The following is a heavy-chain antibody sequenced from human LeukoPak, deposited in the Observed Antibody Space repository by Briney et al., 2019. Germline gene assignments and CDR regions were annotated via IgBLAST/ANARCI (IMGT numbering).Heavy chain of an antibody. J-gene: IGHJ6*03. D-gene: IGHD6-25*01. V-gene: IGHV4-61*05. CDR2: IYYSGST. CDR1: GGSISSSSYY. CDR3: AREGQRAARAYYYMDV. Sequence: SETLSLTCTVSGGSISSSSYYWGWIRQPPGEGLEWIGYIYYSGSTNYNPSLKSRVTISVDTSKNQFSLKLSSVTAADTAVYYCAREGQRAARAYYYMDVWGKGTTVTIFS.